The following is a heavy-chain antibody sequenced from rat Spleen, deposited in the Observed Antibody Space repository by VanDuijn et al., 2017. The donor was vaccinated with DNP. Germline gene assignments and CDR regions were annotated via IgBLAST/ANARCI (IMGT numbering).Heavy chain of an antibody. Sequence: EVQLVQSGGGLVQPERSLKLSCAASGFTFSDYDMAWVRQAPKKGLEWVATISYDGSSTYYRDSVKGRFTISRDNAKNTLFLQRDSLRSEDTATYSCARHRDYGYSTSYFDYWGQGVMVTVSS. J-gene: IGHJ2*01. V-gene: IGHV5-7*01. CDR1: GFTFSDYD. CDR3: ARHRDYGYSTSYFDY. D-gene: IGHD1-9*01. CDR2: ISYDGSST.